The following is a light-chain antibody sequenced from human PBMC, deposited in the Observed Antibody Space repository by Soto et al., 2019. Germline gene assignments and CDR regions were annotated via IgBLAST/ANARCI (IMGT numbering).Light chain of an antibody. Sequence: DIKMTQSPSTLSASVGDRVTITCLASQSISSWLAWYQQKPGKAPKLLIYDASSLESGVPSRFSGSGSGTEFTPTISSLQPDDFATYYCQQYNSYSWTFGQGTKVDIK. V-gene: IGKV1-5*01. CDR1: QSISSW. J-gene: IGKJ1*01. CDR3: QQYNSYSWT. CDR2: DAS.